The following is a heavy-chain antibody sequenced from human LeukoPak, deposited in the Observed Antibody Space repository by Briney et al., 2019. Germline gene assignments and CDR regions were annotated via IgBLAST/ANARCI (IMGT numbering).Heavy chain of an antibody. V-gene: IGHV3-30*04. J-gene: IGHJ4*02. CDR3: GRDPSARVTIDF. CDR2: VSHDGRNQ. CDR1: GFTFSNYA. D-gene: IGHD5-24*01. Sequence: GRSLRLSCAASGFTFSNYAMHWVRQAPGKGLEWVTIVSHDGRNQYYAESVKGRFTISRDSSKNTVSLQMNSLRAGDSALYYCGRDPSARVTIDFWGQGTLVTVSS.